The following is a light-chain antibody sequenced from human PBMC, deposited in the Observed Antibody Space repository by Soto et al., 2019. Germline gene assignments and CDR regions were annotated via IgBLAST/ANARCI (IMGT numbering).Light chain of an antibody. V-gene: IGKV1-9*01. J-gene: IGKJ1*01. CDR3: QKYNSALRGT. CDR2: GAT. Sequence: IQLTQSPSSLSASVGDRVTITCRATPAIASFLAWYQQKPGTAPKLLIYGATTLQSGVPSRFSGSRSGTDYTLTISSLQPEDVATYYCQKYNSALRGTFGQGTKVDIK. CDR1: PAIASF.